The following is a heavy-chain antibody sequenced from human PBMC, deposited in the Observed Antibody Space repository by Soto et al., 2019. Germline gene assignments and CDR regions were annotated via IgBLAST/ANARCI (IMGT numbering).Heavy chain of an antibody. J-gene: IGHJ4*02. Sequence: SETLSLTCTVSGGPIINGDSYLDWIRQHPEKGLEWMGYINYRGTTNYNPALKSRILISIDTSKNQFSLRLTSVTAADTAVYYCARDAPGAAPYWGQGTLVTVSS. CDR3: ARDAPGAAPY. V-gene: IGHV4-31*03. CDR2: INYRGTT. D-gene: IGHD6-13*01. CDR1: GGPIINGDSY.